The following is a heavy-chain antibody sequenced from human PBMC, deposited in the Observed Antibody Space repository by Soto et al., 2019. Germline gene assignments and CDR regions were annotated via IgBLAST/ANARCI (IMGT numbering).Heavy chain of an antibody. CDR2: IYYSGRT. D-gene: IGHD4-17*01. V-gene: IGHV4-59*01. CDR3: ARVGGDDFGDSGGFYY. CDR1: GGSIRDYF. J-gene: IGHJ4*02. Sequence: QVQLQESGPGLVKPSETLSLTCTVSGGSIRDYFWTWLRQPPGKGLEWIGHIYYSGRTKYNPSLKSRHPISVDTSKTHFSLQVRSVTAAETAVYYCARVGGDDFGDSGGFYYWVQGTLVTVSS.